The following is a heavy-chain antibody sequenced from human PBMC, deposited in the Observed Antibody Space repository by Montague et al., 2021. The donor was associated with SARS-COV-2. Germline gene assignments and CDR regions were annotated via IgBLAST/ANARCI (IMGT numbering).Heavy chain of an antibody. V-gene: IGHV3-23*03. CDR1: GFTFSSYA. CDR3: AKSRGIRYDSSGYYYPLDY. Sequence: SLRLSCAASGFTFSSYAMSWVRQAPWKGLEWVSVIYSGGSSTYYADSVKGRFTISRDNSKNTLYLQMNSLRAEDTAVYYCAKSRGIRYDSSGYYYPLDYWGQGTLVTVSS. CDR2: IYSGGSST. D-gene: IGHD3-22*01. J-gene: IGHJ4*02.